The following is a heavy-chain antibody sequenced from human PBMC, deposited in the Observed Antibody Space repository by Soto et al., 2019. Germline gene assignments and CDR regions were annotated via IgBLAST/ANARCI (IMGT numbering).Heavy chain of an antibody. CDR1: GGTFSSYA. CDR2: IIPIFGTA. J-gene: IGHJ3*02. V-gene: IGHV1-69*13. Sequence: SSVKVSCKASGGTFSSYAISWVRQAPGQGLEWMGGIIPIFGTANYAQKFQGRVTITADESTSTAYMELSSLRSEDTAVYYCAREADFKGAFDIWGQGTMVTVSS. CDR3: AREADFKGAFDI. D-gene: IGHD3-3*01.